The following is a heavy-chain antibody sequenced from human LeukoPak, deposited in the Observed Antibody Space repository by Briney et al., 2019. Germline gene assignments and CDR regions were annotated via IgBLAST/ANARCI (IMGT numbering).Heavy chain of an antibody. V-gene: IGHV4-59*01. D-gene: IGHD2-2*01. Sequence: SETLSLTCTVSGGSISSYYWSWIRQPPGKGLEWIGYIYYSGSTNYNPSLKSRVTISVDTSKNQFSLKLSSVTAADTAVYYCARDRCSSTSCYAPRWDYGMDVWGQGTTVTVSS. J-gene: IGHJ6*02. CDR3: ARDRCSSTSCYAPRWDYGMDV. CDR2: IYYSGST. CDR1: GGSISSYY.